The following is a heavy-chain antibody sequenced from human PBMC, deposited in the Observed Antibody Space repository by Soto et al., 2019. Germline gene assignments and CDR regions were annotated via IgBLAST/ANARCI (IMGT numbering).Heavy chain of an antibody. CDR1: GFTFGGYA. CDR2: IRSKGYGGTT. CDR3: IGCCYRAIDY. Sequence: GGSLRLSCTASGFTFGGYAMSWVRQAPGMGLEWVGFIRSKGYGGTTEYAASVHGRFTISRDDSKSIAYLQMNSLKTEDTAVYYCIGCCYRAIDYCGQGPLVTVSA. D-gene: IGHD2-15*01. J-gene: IGHJ4*02. V-gene: IGHV3-49*04.